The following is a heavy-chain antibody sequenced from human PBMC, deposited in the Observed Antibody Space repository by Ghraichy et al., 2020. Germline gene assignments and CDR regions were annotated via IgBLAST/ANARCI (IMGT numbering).Heavy chain of an antibody. CDR3: ARGADCSSTSCYTNYYYYGMDV. CDR1: GYTFTGYY. V-gene: IGHV1-2*04. D-gene: IGHD2-2*02. J-gene: IGHJ6*02. Sequence: ASVKVSCKASGYTFTGYYMHWVRQAPGQGLEWMGWINPNSGGTNYAQKFQGWVTMTRDTSISTAYMELSRLRSDDTAVYYCARGADCSSTSCYTNYYYYGMDVWGQGTTVTVSS. CDR2: INPNSGGT.